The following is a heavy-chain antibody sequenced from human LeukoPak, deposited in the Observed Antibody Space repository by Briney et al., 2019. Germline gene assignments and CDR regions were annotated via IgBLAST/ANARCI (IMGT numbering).Heavy chain of an antibody. Sequence: PSETLSLTCTVSGGSISSHLWNWIRQTPGKGLEWLGRISYSGSTIYNPSLKSRITISVDTSKDQSSLKLSSVTAADTAVYYCARRQTEAAGYADNGNWLDPWGQGTLVTVSP. CDR3: ARRQTEAAGYADNGNWLDP. J-gene: IGHJ5*02. CDR2: ISYSGST. V-gene: IGHV4-59*08. D-gene: IGHD5-12*01. CDR1: GGSISSHL.